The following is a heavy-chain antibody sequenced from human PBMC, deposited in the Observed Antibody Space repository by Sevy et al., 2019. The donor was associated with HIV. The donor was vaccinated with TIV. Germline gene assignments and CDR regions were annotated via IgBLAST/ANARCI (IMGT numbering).Heavy chain of an antibody. V-gene: IGHV3-33*01. J-gene: IGHJ4*02. CDR2: IWNDGSNK. CDR1: GFTFSNYG. Sequence: GSLRLSCAASGFTFSNYGMHWVRQAPGKGLEWVAVIWNDGSNKYYADSVKGRFTISRDNSKNTRYLQMNSLGVEDTAVYFCARGGDFNDRSAKRDFDYWGQGTLVTVSS. CDR3: ARGGDFNDRSAKRDFDY. D-gene: IGHD3-22*01.